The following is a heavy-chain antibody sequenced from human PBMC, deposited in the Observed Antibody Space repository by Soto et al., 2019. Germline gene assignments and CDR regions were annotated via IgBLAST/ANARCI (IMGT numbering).Heavy chain of an antibody. CDR2: IYSSGSA. D-gene: IGHD6-19*01. J-gene: IGHJ6*02. CDR3: ERGLSSVSMDA. Sequence: PSETLSLTCTVSGDSVSSGGYYWSWIRQPPGKGLEWIGYIYSSGSANYNPSLKSRVTISRDTSKNQISLKVASVTAADTAGYYCERGLSSVSMDAWGQGTTVTVS. CDR1: GDSVSSGGYY. V-gene: IGHV4-61*08.